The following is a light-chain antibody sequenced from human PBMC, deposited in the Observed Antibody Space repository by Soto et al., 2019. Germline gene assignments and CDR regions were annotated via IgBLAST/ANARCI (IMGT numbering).Light chain of an antibody. Sequence: EIVLTQSPGTLSLSPGERATLSCRASQSVSSNSLAWYQQKPGQAPRLLIYDASSRATGIPDRFSGSGSGTDFTLTISRLGPEDFAVYYCQHYGSSPYTFGQGTKVDIK. CDR2: DAS. J-gene: IGKJ2*01. V-gene: IGKV3-20*01. CDR1: QSVSSNS. CDR3: QHYGSSPYT.